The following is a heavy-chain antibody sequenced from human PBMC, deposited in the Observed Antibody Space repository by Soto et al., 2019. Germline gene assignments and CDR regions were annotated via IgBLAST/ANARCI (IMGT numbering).Heavy chain of an antibody. CDR1: GFTFDDYA. V-gene: IGHV3-9*01. Sequence: PGGSLRLSCAASGFTFDDYAMHWVRQAPGKGLEWVSGISWNSGSIGYADSVKGRFTISRDNAKNSLYLQMNSLRAEDTALYYCAKGGSGRWLQWLADYWGQGTLVTVSS. J-gene: IGHJ4*02. CDR3: AKGGSGRWLQWLADY. CDR2: ISWNSGSI. D-gene: IGHD5-12*01.